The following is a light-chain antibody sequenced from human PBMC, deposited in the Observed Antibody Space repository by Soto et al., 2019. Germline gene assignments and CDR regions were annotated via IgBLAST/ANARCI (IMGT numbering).Light chain of an antibody. CDR2: RTS. J-gene: IGKJ1*01. CDR3: QQYGRSPWT. CDR1: QSISSN. Sequence: EIVMTQSPATLSVSPGERATLSCRASQSISSNLAWYQQKPGQAPRLLMFRTSSRATGFPARFSGSGSGTEFNLTISSLQSEDFAVYYCQQYGRSPWTFGQGTMVEI. V-gene: IGKV3-15*01.